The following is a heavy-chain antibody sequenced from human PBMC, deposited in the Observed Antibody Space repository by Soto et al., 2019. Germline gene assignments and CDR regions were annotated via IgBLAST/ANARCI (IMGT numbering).Heavy chain of an antibody. D-gene: IGHD3-10*01. J-gene: IGHJ5*02. CDR3: ARPQLWFGEFSNWFDP. CDR1: GGSISSSSYY. CDR2: IYYSGST. V-gene: IGHV4-39*01. Sequence: ETLSLTCTVSGGSISSSSYYWGWIRQPPGKGLEWIGSIYYSGSTYYNPSLKSRVTISVDTSKNQFSLKLSSVTAADTAVYYCARPQLWFGEFSNWFDPWGQGTLVTVSS.